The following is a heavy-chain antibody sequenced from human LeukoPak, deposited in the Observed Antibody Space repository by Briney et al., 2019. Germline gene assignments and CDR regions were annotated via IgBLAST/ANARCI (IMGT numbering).Heavy chain of an antibody. Sequence: GGSLRLSRTASGFTFGDYAMSWVRQAPGKGLEGVGFIRSKAYGGTTEYAASVKGRFTISRDDSKSIAFLQMNSLKTEDTAVYYCTRENGIYCGGDCPFDYWGQGTLVTVSS. CDR3: TRENGIYCGGDCPFDY. J-gene: IGHJ4*02. CDR2: IRSKAYGGTT. CDR1: GFTFGDYA. V-gene: IGHV3-49*04. D-gene: IGHD2-21*01.